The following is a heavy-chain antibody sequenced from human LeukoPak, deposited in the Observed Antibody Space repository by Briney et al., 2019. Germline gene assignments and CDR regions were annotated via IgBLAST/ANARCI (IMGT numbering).Heavy chain of an antibody. J-gene: IGHJ4*02. CDR1: GFTFSSYA. CDR3: ARDHPNSSGWKRSFDY. D-gene: IGHD6-19*01. Sequence: PGGSLRLSCAASGFTFSSYAMSWVRQAPGKGLEWVSSISSSSSYIYYADSVKGRFTISRDNAKNSLYLQMNSLRAEDTAVYYCARDHPNSSGWKRSFDYWGQGTLVTVSS. CDR2: ISSSSSYI. V-gene: IGHV3-21*01.